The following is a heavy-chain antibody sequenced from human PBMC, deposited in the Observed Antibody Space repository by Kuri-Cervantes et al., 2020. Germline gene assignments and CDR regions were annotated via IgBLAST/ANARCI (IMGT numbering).Heavy chain of an antibody. J-gene: IGHJ4*02. D-gene: IGHD6-19*01. CDR3: ARATPGYSSGFGKKFDY. V-gene: IGHV1-2*02. CDR2: INPNSGGT. Sequence: GESLKISCKASGYIFTGYYMHWVRQAPGQGLEWMGWINPNSGGTNYAQKFQGRATMTRDTSISTAYVELSRLRSDDTAVYYCARATPGYSSGFGKKFDYWGQGTLVTVSS. CDR1: GYIFTGYY.